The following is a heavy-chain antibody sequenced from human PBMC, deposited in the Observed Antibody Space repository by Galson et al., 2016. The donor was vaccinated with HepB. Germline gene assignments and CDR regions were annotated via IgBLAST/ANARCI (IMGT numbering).Heavy chain of an antibody. V-gene: IGHV3-48*01. Sequence: SLRLSCAASELPFSSYTMNWVRQAPGKGLEWVSYITSSSSAIYYADSVRGRFTISRDNSKNTLYLQMNSLRAEDTAVYYCAKDERCSGGSCYFGVWGQGTTVTVSS. J-gene: IGHJ6*02. CDR2: ITSSSSAI. CDR1: ELPFSSYT. D-gene: IGHD2-15*01. CDR3: AKDERCSGGSCYFGV.